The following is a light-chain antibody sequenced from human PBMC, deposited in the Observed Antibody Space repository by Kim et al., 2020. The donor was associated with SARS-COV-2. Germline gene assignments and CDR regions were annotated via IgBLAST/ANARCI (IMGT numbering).Light chain of an antibody. V-gene: IGLV1-44*01. Sequence: SELTQPPSASGTPGQRVTISCSGSSSNIESNAVNWYQQLPGTAPRLLIYNTNQRPSGVPDRFSGSKSGTSASLAISGLQSEDEADYYCAAWDDSLNGYVFGTGTKVTVL. J-gene: IGLJ1*01. CDR3: AAWDDSLNGYV. CDR2: NTN. CDR1: SSNIESNA.